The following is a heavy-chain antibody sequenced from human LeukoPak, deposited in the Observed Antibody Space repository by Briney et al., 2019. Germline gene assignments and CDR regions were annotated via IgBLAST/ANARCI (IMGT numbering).Heavy chain of an antibody. Sequence: PGGSLRLSCAASGFTFSSYAMSWVRQAPGKGLEWVSAISGSGGSTYYADSVKGGFTISRDNSKNTLYLQMNSLRAEDTAVYYCAKKQGGELRYYYYGMDVWGQGTTVTVSS. D-gene: IGHD1-7*01. CDR2: ISGSGGST. CDR1: GFTFSSYA. V-gene: IGHV3-23*01. CDR3: AKKQGGELRYYYYGMDV. J-gene: IGHJ6*02.